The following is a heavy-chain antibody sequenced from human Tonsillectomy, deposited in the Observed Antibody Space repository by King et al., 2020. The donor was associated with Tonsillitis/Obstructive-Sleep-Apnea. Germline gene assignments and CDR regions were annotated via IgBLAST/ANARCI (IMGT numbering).Heavy chain of an antibody. CDR1: GFTFRNYW. J-gene: IGHJ4*02. CDR3: ARDRGYSSSSVN. D-gene: IGHD6-6*01. CDR2: INNDGSST. V-gene: IGHV3-74*01. Sequence: DVQLVESGGGLVQPGGSLRLSCAASGFTFRNYWMHWVRQAPGKGLLWVSRINNDGSSTSYADSVKGRFTISRDNAKNTLYLQMNSLRAEDTAVYYCARDRGYSSSSVNWGQGTLVTVSS.